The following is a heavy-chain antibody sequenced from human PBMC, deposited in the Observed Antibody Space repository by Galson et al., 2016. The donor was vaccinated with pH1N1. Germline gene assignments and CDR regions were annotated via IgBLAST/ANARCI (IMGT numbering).Heavy chain of an antibody. CDR1: GFSFSRHS. D-gene: IGHD6-13*01. Sequence: SLRLSCADSGFSFSRHSMNWVRQAPGKGLEWVSSISGGSTYIYYADSVKGRFTVSRDNAKNSLYLQLNSLRADDTAVYYCARGSLAGQQLGSPLYWCQGTLVTVSS. V-gene: IGHV3-21*01. J-gene: IGHJ4*02. CDR2: ISGGSTYI. CDR3: ARGSLAGQQLGSPLY.